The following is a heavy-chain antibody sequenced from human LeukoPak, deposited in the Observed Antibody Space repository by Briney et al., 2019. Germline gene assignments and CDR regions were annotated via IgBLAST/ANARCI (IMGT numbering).Heavy chain of an antibody. V-gene: IGHV3-7*01. CDR1: GFTFSSYA. Sequence: PGGSLRLSCAASGFTFSSYAMSWVRQAPGKGLEWVANIKQDGSEKYYVDSVKGRFTISRDNAKNSLYLQMNSLRAEDTAVYYCARAPIYYDSIVGYWGQGTLVTVSS. CDR3: ARAPIYYDSIVGY. D-gene: IGHD3-22*01. CDR2: IKQDGSEK. J-gene: IGHJ4*02.